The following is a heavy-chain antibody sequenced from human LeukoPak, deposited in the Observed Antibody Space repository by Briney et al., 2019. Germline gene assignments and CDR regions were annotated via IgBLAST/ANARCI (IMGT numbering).Heavy chain of an antibody. J-gene: IGHJ5*02. V-gene: IGHV3-23*01. CDR3: AKEPRPTIVGDTTFDP. D-gene: IGHD1-26*01. CDR1: GFTFSSYA. CDR2: ISGSGGST. Sequence: PGGSLRLSCAASGFTFSSYAMSWVRQAPGKGLEWVSAISGSGGSTYYADSVKGRFTISRDNSKNTLNLQMNSMRAADTAIYCCAKEPRPTIVGDTTFDPWGQGTLVTVSS.